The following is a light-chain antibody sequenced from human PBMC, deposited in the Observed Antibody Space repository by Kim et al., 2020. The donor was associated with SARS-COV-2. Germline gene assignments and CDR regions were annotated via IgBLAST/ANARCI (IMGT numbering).Light chain of an antibody. CDR2: KDS. Sequence: SYELTQPPSVSVSPGQTARITCSGDALPEKQTYWYQQKSGQAPLLQIYKDSERPSGIPGRFSGSNSGNTATLTISGTQAMDEADHYCQALYSSTKVGFGG. CDR1: ALPEKQ. V-gene: IGLV3-1*01. J-gene: IGLJ2*01. CDR3: QALYSSTKVG.